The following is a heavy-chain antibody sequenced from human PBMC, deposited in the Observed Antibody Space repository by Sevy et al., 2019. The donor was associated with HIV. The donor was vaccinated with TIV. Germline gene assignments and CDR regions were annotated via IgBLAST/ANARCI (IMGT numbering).Heavy chain of an antibody. Sequence: SETLSLTCAVYSESFRRYYWNWIRQSPEKGLEWIGEINHSGTTNYNPFLKSRVTISVDPSRNQFSLKLNSVTAADTAVYYCASDSGTYTYYFDYWGQGTPVTVSS. CDR1: SESFRRYY. CDR3: ASDSGTYTYYFDY. V-gene: IGHV4-34*01. J-gene: IGHJ4*02. CDR2: INHSGTT. D-gene: IGHD1-26*01.